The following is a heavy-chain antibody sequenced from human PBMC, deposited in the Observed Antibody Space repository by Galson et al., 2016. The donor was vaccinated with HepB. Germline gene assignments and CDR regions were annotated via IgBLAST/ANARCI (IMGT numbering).Heavy chain of an antibody. CDR1: GYTFNNYF. CDR3: ARDALVGARDYYFDY. J-gene: IGHJ4*02. Sequence: SVKVSCKASGYTFNNYFMHWVRQAPGQGLEWMGYISPFGDRPQYAQKFQGRVTMTRDPSTSTVYVELASLKPDDTAIYYCARDALVGARDYYFDYWGQGTLVTVSS. D-gene: IGHD1-26*01. CDR2: ISPFGDRP. V-gene: IGHV1-46*02.